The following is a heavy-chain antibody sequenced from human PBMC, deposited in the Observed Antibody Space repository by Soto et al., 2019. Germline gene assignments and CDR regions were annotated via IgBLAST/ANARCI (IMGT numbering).Heavy chain of an antibody. V-gene: IGHV5-51*01. Sequence: PGESLKISCKGSGYSFTSYWIGWVRQMPGKGLEWMGIIYPGDSDTRYSPSFQGQVTISADKSISTAYLQWSSLKASDTAMYYCARPHYGDYAIGAFDYWGQGTLVTVSS. CDR1: GYSFTSYW. D-gene: IGHD4-17*01. CDR2: IYPGDSDT. CDR3: ARPHYGDYAIGAFDY. J-gene: IGHJ4*02.